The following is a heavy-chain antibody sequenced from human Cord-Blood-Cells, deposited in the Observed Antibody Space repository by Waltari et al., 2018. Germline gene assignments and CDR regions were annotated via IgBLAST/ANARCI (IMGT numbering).Heavy chain of an antibody. CDR1: GGTFRTYA. J-gene: IGHJ4*02. CDR3: AIPYSSSSPFFDY. V-gene: IGHV1-69*01. CDR2: IIPIFGTA. Sequence: QVQLVQSGAEVKKPGSSVKVSCTASGGTFRTYAITSVRQAPGQGLEWMGGIIPIFGTANYAQKFQGRVTITADESTSTAYMELSSLRSEDTAVYYCAIPYSSSSPFFDYWGQGTLVTVSS. D-gene: IGHD6-6*01.